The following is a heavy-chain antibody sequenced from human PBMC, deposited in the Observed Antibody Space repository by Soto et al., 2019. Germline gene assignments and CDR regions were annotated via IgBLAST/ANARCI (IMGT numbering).Heavy chain of an antibody. V-gene: IGHV1-69*06. CDR3: ARGALLDGHNYFALDV. CDR2: IIPHFGPA. CDR1: GDSFNNDG. D-gene: IGHD3-10*01. J-gene: IGHJ6*02. Sequence: QVQLVQSGAEVKKPGSSVKVSCKASGDSFNNDGVNWVRQAPGQGLEWVGGIIPHFGPAKYPQKFQGRATITADTPTKTVFMELLSLTSDDTAIYYCARGALLDGHNYFALDVWGQGTSVTVSS.